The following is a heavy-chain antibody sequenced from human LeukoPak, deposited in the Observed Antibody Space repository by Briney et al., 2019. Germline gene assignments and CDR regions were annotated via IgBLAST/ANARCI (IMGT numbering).Heavy chain of an antibody. CDR2: INTDGSTT. J-gene: IGHJ4*02. CDR3: ARGEMVQVY. CDR1: GFTFSSYW. D-gene: IGHD5-24*01. V-gene: IGHV3-74*01. Sequence: GGSLRLSCVASGFTFSSYWMHWVRQAPGKGLVWVSRINTDGSTTSYAGSVKGRFTISRDNAKNTLYLQMNSLRADDTAVYYCARGEMVQVYWGQGTLVTVSS.